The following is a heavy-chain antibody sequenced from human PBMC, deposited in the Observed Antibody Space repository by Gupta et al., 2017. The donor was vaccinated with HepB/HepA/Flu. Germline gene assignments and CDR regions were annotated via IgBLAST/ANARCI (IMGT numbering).Heavy chain of an antibody. CDR2: ISSSSSYI. CDR1: GFTFSSYT. J-gene: IGHJ6*02. Sequence: EVQLVESGGGLVKPGGSWRLPGEASGFTFSSYTRNWFRQAPGKGLEWVSSISSSSSYIYYADSVKGRFTISRDNAKNSLYLQMNSLRAEDTAVYYCARAVWFGELSEGMDVWGQGTTVTVSS. V-gene: IGHV3-21*01. D-gene: IGHD3-10*01. CDR3: ARAVWFGELSEGMDV.